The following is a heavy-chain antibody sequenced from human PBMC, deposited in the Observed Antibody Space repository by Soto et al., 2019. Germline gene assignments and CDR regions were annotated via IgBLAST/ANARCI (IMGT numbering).Heavy chain of an antibody. Sequence: SETLSLTCTVSGDSVSSADYYWSWIRQPPGEGLEWIGHIYYSGSTYYTPSLRGRVTISVDTSKNQFSLNLNSVTAADTAVDYCVRDRGSSWMYKWFDPWGQGTQVTVSS. J-gene: IGHJ5*02. V-gene: IGHV4-30-4*01. D-gene: IGHD2-2*01. CDR1: GDSVSSADYY. CDR2: IYYSGST. CDR3: VRDRGSSWMYKWFDP.